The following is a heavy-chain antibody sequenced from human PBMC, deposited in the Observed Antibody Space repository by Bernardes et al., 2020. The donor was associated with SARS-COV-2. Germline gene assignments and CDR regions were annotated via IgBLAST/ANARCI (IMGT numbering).Heavy chain of an antibody. D-gene: IGHD6-6*01. Sequence: GSLRLSCAGSGFTFSDYYMNWIRQAPGKGLEWISYISNSGGRYTSYADSVKGRFTVSRDNAKNSLYLQMNSLRAEDTAVYYCARESRYSSSSFILDHWGQGTLVTVST. CDR2: ISNSGGRYT. V-gene: IGHV3-11*06. CDR3: ARESRYSSSSFILDH. J-gene: IGHJ4*02. CDR1: GFTFSDYY.